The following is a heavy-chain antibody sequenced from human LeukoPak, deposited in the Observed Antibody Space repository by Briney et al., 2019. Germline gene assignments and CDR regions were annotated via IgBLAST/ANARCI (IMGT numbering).Heavy chain of an antibody. V-gene: IGHV3-30-3*01. CDR1: GFTFSSYA. CDR2: ISYDGSNK. J-gene: IGHJ6*02. Sequence: PGGSLRLSCAASGFTFSSYAMHWVRQAPGKGLEWVAVISYDGSNKYYADSVKGRFTISRDNSKNTLYLQMNSLRAEDTAVYYCARDSWLGLSFDGMDVWGQGTTVTVSS. D-gene: IGHD3-10*01. CDR3: ARDSWLGLSFDGMDV.